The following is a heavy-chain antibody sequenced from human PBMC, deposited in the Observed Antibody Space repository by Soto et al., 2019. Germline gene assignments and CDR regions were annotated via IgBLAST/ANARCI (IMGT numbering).Heavy chain of an antibody. D-gene: IGHD6-19*01. J-gene: IGHJ5*02. Sequence: LSXSCTFSGGSISGFYWSWIRQSAGKGLEWVGRIYSSGTTNYNLSLKGRVTMSVNTSKNQFSLRLTSVTAADTAVYYCARDTAVSGSGRWFDPWGQGAQVTVSS. CDR1: GGSISGFY. CDR2: IYSSGTT. CDR3: ARDTAVSGSGRWFDP. V-gene: IGHV4-4*07.